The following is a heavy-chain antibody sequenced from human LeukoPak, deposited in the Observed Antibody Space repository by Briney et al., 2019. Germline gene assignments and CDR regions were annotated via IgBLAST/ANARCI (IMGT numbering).Heavy chain of an antibody. Sequence: SETLSLTCAVYGGSFSGYYWSWIRQPPGKGLEWIGEINHSGSTNYNPSLKSQVTISLDTSKNQFSLKLSSVTAADTAVYYCARGSVYGYSDYWGQGTLVTVSS. CDR3: ARGSVYGYSDY. V-gene: IGHV4-34*01. CDR1: GGSFSGYY. CDR2: INHSGST. J-gene: IGHJ4*02. D-gene: IGHD3-10*01.